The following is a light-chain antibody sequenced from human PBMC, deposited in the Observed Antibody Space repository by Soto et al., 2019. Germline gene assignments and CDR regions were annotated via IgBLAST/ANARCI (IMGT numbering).Light chain of an antibody. CDR1: QSISPW. V-gene: IGKV1-5*03. Sequence: DIQMSQSPSPLSASVGDRFAITWRASQSISPWLAWYQQKPGKAPKLLIYKAFSLQSGVPSRCSGSGSGTEFTLTINSLQTDDFATYYCQQYNSYSTFGQGTKVDIK. CDR3: QQYNSYST. J-gene: IGKJ1*01. CDR2: KAF.